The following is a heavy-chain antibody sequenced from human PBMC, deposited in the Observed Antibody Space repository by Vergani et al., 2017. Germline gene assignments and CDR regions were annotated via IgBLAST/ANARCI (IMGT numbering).Heavy chain of an antibody. CDR3: ARLYGRDRSGSKYFDY. Sequence: EVQLVQSGAEVKKPGESLKISCQISGYSFTNYWIGWVRQMPGKGLEWMGIIHPADSDTRYSPSFQGQVTIPVDKSISTAYLQRSSLRASDSAMYYCARLYGRDRSGSKYFDYWGQGTLVTVSS. J-gene: IGHJ4*02. CDR1: GYSFTNYW. CDR2: IHPADSDT. D-gene: IGHD6-25*01. V-gene: IGHV5-51*01.